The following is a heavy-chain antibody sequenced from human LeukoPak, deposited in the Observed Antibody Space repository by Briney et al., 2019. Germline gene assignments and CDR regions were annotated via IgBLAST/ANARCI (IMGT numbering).Heavy chain of an antibody. CDR3: AKLTLLGYCSGGSCYDRRVFDY. V-gene: IGHV3-23*01. D-gene: IGHD2-15*01. J-gene: IGHJ4*02. Sequence: GGSLRLSCAASGFTFNTYTMDWVRQAPGKGLEWVSTISDSGGSTHYADSVKGRFTISRDNSKNTLYLQMNSLRAEDTAVYYCAKLTLLGYCSGGSCYDRRVFDYWGQGTLVTVSS. CDR2: ISDSGGST. CDR1: GFTFNTYT.